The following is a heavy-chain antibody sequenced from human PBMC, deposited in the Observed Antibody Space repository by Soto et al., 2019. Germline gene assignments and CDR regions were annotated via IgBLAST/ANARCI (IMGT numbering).Heavy chain of an antibody. J-gene: IGHJ4*02. V-gene: IGHV4-39*01. CDR2: IYYSGST. D-gene: IGHD4-4*01. Sequence: SETLSLTCTVSGGSISSSSYYWGWIRQPPGKGLQWIGSIYYSGSTYYNPSLKSRVTISVDTSKNQFSLKLSSVTAADTAVYYCARHDLDSNQFDYWGQGTLVTVSS. CDR3: ARHDLDSNQFDY. CDR1: GGSISSSSYY.